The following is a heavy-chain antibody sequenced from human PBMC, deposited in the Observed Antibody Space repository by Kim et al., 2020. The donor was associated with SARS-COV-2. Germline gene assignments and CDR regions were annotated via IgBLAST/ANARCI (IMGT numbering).Heavy chain of an antibody. D-gene: IGHD1-26*01. V-gene: IGHV3-30*04. CDR3: ARDSGGLLGY. CDR2: ISYDGSNK. Sequence: GGSLRLSCAASGFTFSSYAMHWVRQAPGKGLEWVAVISYDGSNKYYADSVKGRFTISRDNSKNTLYLQMNSLRAEDTAVYYCARDSGGLLGYWGQGTLVTVSS. CDR1: GFTFSSYA. J-gene: IGHJ4*02.